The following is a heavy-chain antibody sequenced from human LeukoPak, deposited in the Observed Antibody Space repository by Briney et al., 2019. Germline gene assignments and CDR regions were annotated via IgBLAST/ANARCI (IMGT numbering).Heavy chain of an antibody. CDR1: GFTFSYYG. V-gene: IGHV3-23*01. CDR3: ATPSDILTGYYHFDY. D-gene: IGHD3-9*01. J-gene: IGHJ4*02. CDR2: ISGSGRST. Sequence: SGGSLRLSCAASGFTFSYYGMNWVRQAPGKGLEWVSGISGSGRSTFYADSVKGRFTISRDNSKNTVYLQMNSLRADDTAVYYCATPSDILTGYYHFDYWGQGTLVTVSS.